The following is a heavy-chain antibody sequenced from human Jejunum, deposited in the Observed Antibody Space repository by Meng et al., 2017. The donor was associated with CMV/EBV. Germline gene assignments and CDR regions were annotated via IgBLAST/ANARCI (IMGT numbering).Heavy chain of an antibody. D-gene: IGHD4-17*01. Sequence: GQRRGPGPGLVKPSGTLSLTCDVSGGSIRNDQWWSWVRQAPGKGLEWIGEIYHSGRTNYNPSVKSRVSMSVDKSQNHFSLRLSSVTAADTAAYYCTTLYGDSISWGQGTLVTVSS. V-gene: IGHV4-4*02. J-gene: IGHJ4*02. CDR1: GGSIRNDQW. CDR3: TTLYGDSIS. CDR2: IYHSGRT.